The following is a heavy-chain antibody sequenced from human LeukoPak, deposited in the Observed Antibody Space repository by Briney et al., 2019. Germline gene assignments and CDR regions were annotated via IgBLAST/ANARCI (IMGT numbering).Heavy chain of an antibody. D-gene: IGHD5-12*01. CDR3: ARGAGGYSGYESGGAFDI. J-gene: IGHJ3*02. V-gene: IGHV6-1*01. Sequence: SQTLSLTCAISGDSVSSNSAAWNWIRQSPSRGLEWLGRTYYRSKWYNDYAVSVKSRITINPDTSKNQFSLQLNSVTPEDTAVYYCARGAGGYSGYESGGAFDIWGQGTMVTVSS. CDR2: TYYRSKWYN. CDR1: GDSVSSNSAA.